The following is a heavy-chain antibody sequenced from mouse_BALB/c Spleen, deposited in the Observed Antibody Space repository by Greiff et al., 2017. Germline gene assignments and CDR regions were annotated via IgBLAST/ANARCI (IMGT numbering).Heavy chain of an antibody. D-gene: IGHD2-10*02. CDR3: ARFLYGKGAMDY. J-gene: IGHJ4*01. Sequence: DVMLVESGGGLVQPGGSRKLSCAASGFTFSSFGMHWVRQAPEKGLEWVAYISSGSSTIYYADTVKGRFTISRDNPKNTLFLQMTSLRSEDTAMYYCARFLYGKGAMDYWGQGTSVTVSS. CDR2: ISSGSSTI. V-gene: IGHV5-17*02. CDR1: GFTFSSFG.